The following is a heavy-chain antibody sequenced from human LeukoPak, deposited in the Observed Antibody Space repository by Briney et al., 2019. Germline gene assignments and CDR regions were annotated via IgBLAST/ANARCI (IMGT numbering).Heavy chain of an antibody. Sequence: PSETLSLTCSVSGASISPYYWVWIRQPPGKGLEWIGYVFYNGRTSYNPSLKSRVTISVDTSKNQFSLKLSSVTAADTAVYYCARHHIWGPYYFDYWGQGTLVTVSS. V-gene: IGHV4-59*08. CDR1: GASISPYY. J-gene: IGHJ4*02. CDR3: ARHHIWGPYYFDY. D-gene: IGHD3-16*01. CDR2: VFYNGRT.